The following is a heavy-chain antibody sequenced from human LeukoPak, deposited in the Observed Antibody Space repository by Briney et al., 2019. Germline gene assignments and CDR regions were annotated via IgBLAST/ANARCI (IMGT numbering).Heavy chain of an antibody. J-gene: IGHJ5*02. CDR2: INPSGGST. CDR1: GYTFTSYY. D-gene: IGHD2-15*01. V-gene: IGHV1-46*01. Sequence: ASVKVSCKASGYTFTSYYMHWVRQAPGQGLEWMGIINPSGGSTSYAQKFQGRVAMTRDTSTSTVYMELSSLRSEDTAVYYCARDGIYCSGGSCYLNWFDPWGQGTLVTVSS. CDR3: ARDGIYCSGGSCYLNWFDP.